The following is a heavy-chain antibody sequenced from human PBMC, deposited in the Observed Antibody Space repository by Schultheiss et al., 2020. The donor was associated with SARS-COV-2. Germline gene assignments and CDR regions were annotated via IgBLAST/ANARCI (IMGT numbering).Heavy chain of an antibody. CDR2: INAGNGNT. V-gene: IGHV1-3*01. CDR1: GYTFTSYA. Sequence: ASVKVSCKASGYTFTSYAMHWVRQAPGQRLEWMGWINAGNGNTKYSQKFQGRVTITRDTSASTAYMELSSLRSEDTAVYYFARDDDWGAYYYYGMDVWGQVTTVTVSS. D-gene: IGHD7-27*01. J-gene: IGHJ6*02. CDR3: ARDDDWGAYYYYGMDV.